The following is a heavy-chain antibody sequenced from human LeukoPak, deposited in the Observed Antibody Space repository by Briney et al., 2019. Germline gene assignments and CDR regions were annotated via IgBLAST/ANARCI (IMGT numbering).Heavy chain of an antibody. CDR1: GYSFTSYW. V-gene: IGHV5-51*01. Sequence: GESLKISCKGSGYSFTSYWIGWVRQMPGKGLEWMGIICPGDSDTRYSPSFQGQVTISADKSISTAYLQWSSLKASDTAMYYSATRGYSYGSHYYYGMDVWGQGTTVTVSS. CDR3: ATRGYSYGSHYYYGMDV. CDR2: ICPGDSDT. D-gene: IGHD5-18*01. J-gene: IGHJ6*02.